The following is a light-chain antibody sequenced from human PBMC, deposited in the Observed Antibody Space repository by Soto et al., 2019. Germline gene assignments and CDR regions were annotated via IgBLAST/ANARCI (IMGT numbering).Light chain of an antibody. CDR1: SSNIGSAY. Sequence: QSVLTQPPSASGTPGQTVTISCSGSSSNIGSAYIYWYQHLPGTAPKLLIYRNNQRPSGVPDRFSGSKSGTSASLAISGLQSEDEADYYCAAWDDSLNGVVFGGGTKLTVL. CDR2: RNN. V-gene: IGLV1-47*01. CDR3: AAWDDSLNGVV. J-gene: IGLJ2*01.